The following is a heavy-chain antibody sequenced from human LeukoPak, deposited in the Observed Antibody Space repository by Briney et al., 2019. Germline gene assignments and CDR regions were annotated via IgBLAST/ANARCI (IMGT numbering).Heavy chain of an antibody. CDR3: ARDAVSTVTAGGIDY. J-gene: IGHJ4*02. CDR1: GYTFTSYG. CDR2: ISAYNGNT. Sequence: GASVKVSCKASGYTFTSYGISWVRQAPGQGLEWMAWISAYNGNTEYAENIQGRVTMTTYTSTSTDYMELRSLRSDDTAVYYCARDAVSTVTAGGIDYWGQGTLVTVSS. V-gene: IGHV1-18*01. D-gene: IGHD2-21*02.